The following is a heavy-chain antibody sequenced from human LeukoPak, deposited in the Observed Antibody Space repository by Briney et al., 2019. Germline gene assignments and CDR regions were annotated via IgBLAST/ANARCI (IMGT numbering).Heavy chain of an antibody. CDR1: GFTFSSYG. J-gene: IGHJ6*02. CDR3: ARDLFTYYGMDV. V-gene: IGHV3-33*01. Sequence: PGRSLRLSCAASGFTFSSYGMHWVRQAPGKGLEWVAVIWYDGSNKYYADSVKGRFTISRDNSKNTPYLQMNSLRAEDTAVYYCARDLFTYYGMDVWGQGTTVTVSS. CDR2: IWYDGSNK.